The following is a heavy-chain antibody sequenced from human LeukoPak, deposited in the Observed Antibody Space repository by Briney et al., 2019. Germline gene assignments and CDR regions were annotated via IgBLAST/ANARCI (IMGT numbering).Heavy chain of an antibody. CDR1: GFTFSSYA. Sequence: GGSLRLSCAASGFTFSSYATSWVRQAPGKGLEWVSAISGSGGSTYYADSVKGRFTISRDNSKNTLYLQMNSLRAEDTAVYYCAKDRAIAARPTIFDYWGQGTLVTVSS. V-gene: IGHV3-23*01. D-gene: IGHD6-6*01. CDR3: AKDRAIAARPTIFDY. J-gene: IGHJ4*02. CDR2: ISGSGGST.